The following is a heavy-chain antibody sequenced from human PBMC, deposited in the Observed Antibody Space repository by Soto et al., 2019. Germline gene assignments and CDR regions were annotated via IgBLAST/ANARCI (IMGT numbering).Heavy chain of an antibody. CDR3: ARGTHYYDSSGCTPGGWFDP. D-gene: IGHD3-22*01. Sequence: SETLSLTCAVSGGSISSGGYSWSWIRQPPGKGLEWIGYIYHSGSTYYNPSLKSRVTISVDRSKNQFSLKLSSVTAADTAVYYCARGTHYYDSSGCTPGGWFDPWGQGTLVT. J-gene: IGHJ5*02. V-gene: IGHV4-30-2*01. CDR1: GGSISSGGYS. CDR2: IYHSGST.